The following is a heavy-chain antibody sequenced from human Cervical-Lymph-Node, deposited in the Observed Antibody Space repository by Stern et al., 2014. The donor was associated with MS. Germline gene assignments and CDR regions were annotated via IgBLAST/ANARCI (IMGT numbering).Heavy chain of an antibody. CDR2: ISHDGSNK. CDR1: EFVFSAYG. V-gene: IGHV3-30*18. Sequence: VQLVESGGGVAQPGRSLRLSCAASEFVFSAYGMHWVRQAPGKGLEWVAAISHDGSNKNYVDSVKGRFTISRDNSKNTVSLQMNSLRDEDTAMYCCAKDPLPASTIAAQYGMDVWGQGTTVTVSS. J-gene: IGHJ6*02. CDR3: AKDPLPASTIAAQYGMDV. D-gene: IGHD6-6*01.